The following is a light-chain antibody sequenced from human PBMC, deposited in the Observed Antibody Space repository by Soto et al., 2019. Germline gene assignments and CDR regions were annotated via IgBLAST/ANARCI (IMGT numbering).Light chain of an antibody. CDR3: HQRQSWPRT. V-gene: IGKV3-11*01. CDR2: QTS. CDR1: QYINTR. Sequence: TLSSFPGDRVPLSRRASQYINTRLAWYQHRPGQAPRLLIYQTSIRAAGIPARFSASGSGTDFTLTISDVQPEDFALYYCHQRQSWPRTFGQGT. J-gene: IGKJ1*01.